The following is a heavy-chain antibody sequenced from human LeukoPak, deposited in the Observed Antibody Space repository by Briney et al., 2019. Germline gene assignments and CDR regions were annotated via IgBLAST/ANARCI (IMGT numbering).Heavy chain of an antibody. V-gene: IGHV4-38-2*01. J-gene: IGHJ4*02. CDR1: GYSISSGDY. CDR3: ARNSTVTSPSTGYFDY. D-gene: IGHD4-17*01. CDR2: VYYSGST. Sequence: PSETLSLTCAVSGYSISSGDYWGWIRQPPGKGLEWIGSVYYSGSTHYNPSLKSRVTISVDTSRNQFSLRLSPVTAADTAVYYCARNSTVTSPSTGYFDYWGQGTLATVSS.